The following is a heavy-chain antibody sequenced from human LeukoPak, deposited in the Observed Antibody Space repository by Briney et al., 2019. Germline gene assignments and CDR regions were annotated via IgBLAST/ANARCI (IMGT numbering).Heavy chain of an antibody. Sequence: ASLKVSCKASGYPVTNFYMHWVRQAPGHGLEWMGLMSPNGDSTLYSQKFQGRVTMTRDTSTSTDYMELSSLRSEDTAVYYCARDNSDTVKGECSGACYWWFDPWGQGTLVTVSS. CDR1: GYPVTNFY. J-gene: IGHJ5*02. CDR2: MSPNGDST. CDR3: ARDNSDTVKGECSGACYWWFDP. V-gene: IGHV1-46*01. D-gene: IGHD6-19*01.